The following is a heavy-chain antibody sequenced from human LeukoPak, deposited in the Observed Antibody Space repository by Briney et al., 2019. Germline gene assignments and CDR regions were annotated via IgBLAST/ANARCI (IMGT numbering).Heavy chain of an antibody. CDR2: IWYDGSNK. Sequence: GRSLRLSCAASGFTFSSYAMHWVRQAPGKGLEWVAVIWYDGSNKYYADSVKGRFTISRDNSKNTLYLQMNSLRAEDTAVYYCARDSYVLRYFDWLSHAPYGMDVWGQGTTVTVSS. J-gene: IGHJ6*02. D-gene: IGHD3-9*01. CDR3: ARDSYVLRYFDWLSHAPYGMDV. CDR1: GFTFSSYA. V-gene: IGHV3-33*08.